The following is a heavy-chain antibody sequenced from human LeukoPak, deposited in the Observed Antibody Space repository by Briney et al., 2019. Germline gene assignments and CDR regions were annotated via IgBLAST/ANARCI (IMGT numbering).Heavy chain of an antibody. CDR1: GLTLSGSA. V-gene: IGHV3-73*01. Sequence: GGSLTLLCEASGLTLSGSAMHWVRQASGKGLEWVGRIRSTTDTAYAASVKGRFTISRDDSKNTAYLQMNSLKTEDTAVYYCARLRHSNTDHYYYYGMDVWGQGTTVTVSS. D-gene: IGHD2/OR15-2a*01. J-gene: IGHJ6*02. CDR3: ARLRHSNTDHYYYYGMDV. CDR2: IRSTTDT.